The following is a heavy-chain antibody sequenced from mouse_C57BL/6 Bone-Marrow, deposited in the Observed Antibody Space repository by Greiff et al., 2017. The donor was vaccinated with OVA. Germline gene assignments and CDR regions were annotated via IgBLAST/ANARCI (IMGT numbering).Heavy chain of an antibody. V-gene: IGHV1-26*01. J-gene: IGHJ1*03. Sequence: EVQLQQSGPELVKPGASVKISCKASGYTFTDYYMNWVKQSHGKSLEWIGDINPNNGGTSYNQKFKGKATLTVGKSSSTAYMELRSLTSEDSAVYYCARNYGSSYYWYFDVWGTGTTVTVSS. CDR1: GYTFTDYY. CDR3: ARNYGSSYYWYFDV. CDR2: INPNNGGT. D-gene: IGHD1-1*01.